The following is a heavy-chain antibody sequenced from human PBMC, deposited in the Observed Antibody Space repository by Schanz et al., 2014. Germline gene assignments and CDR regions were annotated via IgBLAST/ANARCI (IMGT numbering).Heavy chain of an antibody. CDR3: AIIGVMVAVAGTRADS. Sequence: VQLVESGGGVVQPGRSLRLSCAASGFTFSSYSMNWVRQAPGKGLEWVSSISSSGSYIYYADSVKGRFSISRDNAKNSLFLQMNRLRAEDTALYYCAIIGVMVAVAGTRADSWGQGTLVTVSA. D-gene: IGHD6-19*01. CDR2: ISSSGSYI. V-gene: IGHV3-21*01. J-gene: IGHJ4*02. CDR1: GFTFSSYS.